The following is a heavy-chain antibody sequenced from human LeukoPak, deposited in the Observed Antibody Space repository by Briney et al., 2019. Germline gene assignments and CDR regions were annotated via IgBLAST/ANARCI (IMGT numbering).Heavy chain of an antibody. D-gene: IGHD3-10*01. CDR1: GFTFSSYS. V-gene: IGHV3-53*01. CDR2: IYSGGST. Sequence: GGSLRLSCTTSGFTFSSYSMNWVRQAPGKGLEWGSVIYSGGSTYYADSVKGRFTISRDNSKNTLYLQMNSLRAEDTAVYYCASRITMVRGAFGMDVWGQGTTVTVSS. J-gene: IGHJ6*02. CDR3: ASRITMVRGAFGMDV.